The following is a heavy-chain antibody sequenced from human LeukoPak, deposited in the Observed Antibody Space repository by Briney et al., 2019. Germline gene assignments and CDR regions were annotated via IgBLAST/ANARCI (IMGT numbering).Heavy chain of an antibody. CDR2: IYWDDDK. D-gene: IGHD3-3*01. CDR1: GFSLTTSGVG. Sequence: SGPTLVKPTQPLTLTCTFSGFSLTTSGVGVGWIRQPPGKALEWLALIYWDDDKRYSPSLKSRLTITKDTSKNQVVLTMTNMDPVDTATYYCAHRPRSGYYFRYWGQGTLVTVSS. J-gene: IGHJ4*02. V-gene: IGHV2-5*02. CDR3: AHRPRSGYYFRY.